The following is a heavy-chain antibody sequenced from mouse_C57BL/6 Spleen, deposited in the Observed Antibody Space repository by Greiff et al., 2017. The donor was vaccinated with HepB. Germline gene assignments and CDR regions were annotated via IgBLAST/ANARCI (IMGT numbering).Heavy chain of an antibody. CDR1: GYTFTSYW. CDR2: INPSNGGT. V-gene: IGHV1-53*01. CDR3: ARWGSYSYWYFEG. J-gene: IGHJ1*03. D-gene: IGHD1-1*02. Sequence: QVQLQQSGTELVKPGASVKLSCKASGYTFTSYWMHWVKQRPGQGLEWIGNINPSNGGTNYNEKFKSKATLTVDKSSSTAYMQLSSLTSEDSAVYYCARWGSYSYWYFEGWGTGTTVTVSS.